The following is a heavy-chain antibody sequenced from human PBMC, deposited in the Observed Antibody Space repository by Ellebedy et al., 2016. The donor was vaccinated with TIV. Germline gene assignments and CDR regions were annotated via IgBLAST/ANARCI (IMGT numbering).Heavy chain of an antibody. V-gene: IGHV1-46*01. CDR1: GYTFTSYY. Sequence: ASVKVSCKASGYTFTSYYMHWVRQAPGQGLEWMGIINPSGGSTSYAQKFQGRATMTRDTSISAAYMEVSRLRSDDTAVYYCARGNTAMVLEYWGQGTLVTVSS. CDR2: INPSGGST. J-gene: IGHJ4*02. CDR3: ARGNTAMVLEY. D-gene: IGHD5-18*01.